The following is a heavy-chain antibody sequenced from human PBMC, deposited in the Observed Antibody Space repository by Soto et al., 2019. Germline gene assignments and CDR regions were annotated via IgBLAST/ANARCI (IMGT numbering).Heavy chain of an antibody. V-gene: IGHV3-23*01. Sequence: GSLRLSCAASGFTFTNYAMTWVRQAPGKGLEWVSISSGSGSGGSTNYADSVKGRFTISRDNSKNTLYLQMNSLRVEDTAVYYCAKDRDDYRNYVFDYWGQGTLVTGSS. CDR3: AKDRDDYRNYVFDY. CDR1: GFTFTNYA. D-gene: IGHD4-4*01. J-gene: IGHJ4*02. CDR2: SSGSGSGGST.